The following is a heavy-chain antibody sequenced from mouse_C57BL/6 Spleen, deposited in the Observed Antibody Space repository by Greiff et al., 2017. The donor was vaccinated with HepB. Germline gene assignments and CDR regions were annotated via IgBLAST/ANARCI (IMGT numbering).Heavy chain of an antibody. Sequence: QVQLQQSGAELVMPGASVKLSCKASGYTFTSYWMHWVKQRPGQGLEWIGEIDPSDSYTNYNQKFKGKSTLTVDKSSSTAYMQLSSLTSEDSAVYYCARRTTVASYHFDYWGQGTTLTVSS. CDR1: GYTFTSYW. V-gene: IGHV1-69*01. J-gene: IGHJ2*01. CDR3: ARRTTVASYHFDY. CDR2: IDPSDSYT. D-gene: IGHD1-1*01.